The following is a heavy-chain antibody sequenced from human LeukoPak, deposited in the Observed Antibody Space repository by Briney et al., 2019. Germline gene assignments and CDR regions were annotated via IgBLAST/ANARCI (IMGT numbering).Heavy chain of an antibody. CDR3: ARDIATAGHLAFDY. V-gene: IGHV3-33*01. CDR1: GFTFSSYG. J-gene: IGHJ4*02. Sequence: GGSLRLSCAASGFTFSSYGMHWVRQAPGKGLEWVAVIWYDGSNKYYADSVKGRFTISRDNAKNSLYLQMNSLRAEDTAVYYCARDIATAGHLAFDYWGQGILVTVSS. CDR2: IWYDGSNK. D-gene: IGHD6-13*01.